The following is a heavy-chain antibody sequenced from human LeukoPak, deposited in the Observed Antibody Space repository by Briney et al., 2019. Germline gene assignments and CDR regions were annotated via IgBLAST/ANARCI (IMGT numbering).Heavy chain of an antibody. D-gene: IGHD3-22*01. CDR2: VYYSGST. J-gene: IGHJ3*02. V-gene: IGHV4-39*07. CDR1: GGSISSGTYY. Sequence: SETLSLTCTVSGGSISSGTYYWGWIRQPPGKGLEYIASVYYSGSTYYNPSLNSRVTISVDTSKNQFSLKLISVTAADTAVYYCARDNDYHDSSGYYSLRAFDIWGQGTMVTVPS. CDR3: ARDNDYHDSSGYYSLRAFDI.